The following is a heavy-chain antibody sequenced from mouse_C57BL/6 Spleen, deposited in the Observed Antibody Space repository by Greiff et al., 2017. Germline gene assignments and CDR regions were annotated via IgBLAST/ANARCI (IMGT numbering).Heavy chain of an antibody. CDR1: GFTFSDYG. J-gene: IGHJ2*01. V-gene: IGHV5-17*01. CDR3: AKGSPPHYYGSSPYYFDY. CDR2: ISSGSSTI. Sequence: EVKLVESGGGLVKPGGSLKLSCAASGFTFSDYGMHWVRQAPEKGLEWVAYISSGSSTIYYADTVKGRFTISRDNAKNTLFLQMTSLRSEDTAMYYCAKGSPPHYYGSSPYYFDYWGQGTTLTVSS. D-gene: IGHD1-1*01.